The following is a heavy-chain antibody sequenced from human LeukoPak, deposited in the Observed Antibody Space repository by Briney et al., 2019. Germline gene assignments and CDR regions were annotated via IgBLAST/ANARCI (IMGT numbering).Heavy chain of an antibody. CDR1: GFTFSDYY. V-gene: IGHV3-11*04. CDR3: ARGNWGPDY. Sequence: GGSLRLSCAASGFTFSDYYRSWMRQAPGKGLEWVAHIDGSGRTIYYIDSVKGRFTISRDNARNSLYLQMISLGAEDTAVYYCARGNWGPDYWGQGTLVTVSS. CDR2: IDGSGRTI. D-gene: IGHD7-27*01. J-gene: IGHJ4*02.